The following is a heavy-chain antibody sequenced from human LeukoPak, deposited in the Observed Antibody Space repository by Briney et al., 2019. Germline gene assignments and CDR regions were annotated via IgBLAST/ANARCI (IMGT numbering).Heavy chain of an antibody. V-gene: IGHV4-39*07. CDR1: GGSISSSSYY. CDR3: ARGSRGYSYG. Sequence: NSSETLSLTCTVSGGSISSSSYYWGWIRQPPGKGLEWIGSIYYSGSTYYNPSLKSRATISVDTSKNQFSLKLSSVTAADTAVYYCARGSRGYSYGWGQGTLVTVSS. CDR2: IYYSGST. D-gene: IGHD5-18*01. J-gene: IGHJ4*02.